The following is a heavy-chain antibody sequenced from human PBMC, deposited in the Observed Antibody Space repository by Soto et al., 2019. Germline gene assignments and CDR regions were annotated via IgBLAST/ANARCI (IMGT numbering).Heavy chain of an antibody. CDR3: ARERRNMFYYGSGNQYIDSYFDH. CDR2: VKEDGSEK. CDR1: GFLFSGYW. D-gene: IGHD3-10*01. Sequence: PGGSLRLSCVGSGFLFSGYWMTWVRQAPGKGLEWVASVKEDGSEKYYVDSVKGRFTISRDNAKESLTLQMNSLRAEDTAVYYCARERRNMFYYGSGNQYIDSYFDHWGQGTLVTVSS. J-gene: IGHJ1*01. V-gene: IGHV3-7*04.